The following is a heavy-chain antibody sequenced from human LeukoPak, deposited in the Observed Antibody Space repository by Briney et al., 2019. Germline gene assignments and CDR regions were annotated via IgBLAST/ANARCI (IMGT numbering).Heavy chain of an antibody. V-gene: IGHV4-30-2*02. D-gene: IGHD6-13*01. Sequence: SETLSHTCTVSGGSISSGGYYWSWIRQPPGKGLEWIGYIYHSGSTYYNPSIKSRVTISVDTSKNQFSLKLSSVTAADTAVYYCAREEAAVRSFDYWGQGTQVTVSS. CDR2: IYHSGST. CDR1: GGSISSGGYY. J-gene: IGHJ4*02. CDR3: AREEAAVRSFDY.